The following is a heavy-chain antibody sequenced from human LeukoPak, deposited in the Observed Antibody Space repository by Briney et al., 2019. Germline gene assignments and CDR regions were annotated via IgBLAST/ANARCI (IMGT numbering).Heavy chain of an antibody. V-gene: IGHV1-18*01. J-gene: IGHJ2*01. CDR2: ISAYNGNT. CDR1: GYTFTSYV. Sequence: GGSVKVYCKASGYTFTSYVIRWVRQATGQGHERNGWISAYNGNTNYAQKLQGRVTMTTDTSTSTAYMELRSLRSDDTAVYYCARCTGSGYTVWYFDLWGRGTLVTVSS. CDR3: ARCTGSGYTVWYFDL. D-gene: IGHD3-22*01.